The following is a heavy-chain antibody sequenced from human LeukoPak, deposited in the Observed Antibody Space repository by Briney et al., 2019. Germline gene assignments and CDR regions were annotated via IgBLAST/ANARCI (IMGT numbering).Heavy chain of an antibody. V-gene: IGHV3-21*01. CDR3: TRDYSIAVAGFHFDY. J-gene: IGHJ4*02. D-gene: IGHD6-19*01. Sequence: KPGGSLRLSCAASGFTFSSYSINWVRQAPGKGLEWVTSMSRSRCYIYDADSEKGRSTITNDNAKTSLYQKMNSLSAEDTAVYYCTRDYSIAVAGFHFDYWGQGTLVTVSS. CDR2: MSRSRCYI. CDR1: GFTFSSYS.